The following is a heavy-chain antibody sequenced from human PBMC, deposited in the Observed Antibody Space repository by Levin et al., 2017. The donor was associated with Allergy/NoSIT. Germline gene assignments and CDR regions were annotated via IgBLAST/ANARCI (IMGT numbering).Heavy chain of an antibody. CDR2: IYYSGST. CDR1: GGSISSSSYY. V-gene: IGHV4-39*01. D-gene: IGHD6-19*01. CDR3: ARQGLAPYYYYYYMDV. J-gene: IGHJ6*03. Sequence: GSLRLSCTVSGGSISSSSYYWGWIRQPPGKGLEWIGSIYYSGSTYYNPSLKSRVTISVDTSKNQFSLKLSSVTAADTAVYYCARQGLAPYYYYYYMDVWGKGTTVTVSS.